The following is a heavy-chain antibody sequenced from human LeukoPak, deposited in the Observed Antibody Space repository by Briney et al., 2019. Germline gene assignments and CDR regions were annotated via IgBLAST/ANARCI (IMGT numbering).Heavy chain of an antibody. CDR1: GFTFSSYS. Sequence: GGSLRLSCAASGFTFSSYSMNWVRQAPGKGVEWVSSISSSSSYIYYADSVKGRFTISRDNAKTSLYLQMNSLRAEDTAVYYCARVRYYYGMDVWGQGTTVTVSS. CDR2: ISSSSSYI. V-gene: IGHV3-21*01. J-gene: IGHJ6*02. CDR3: ARVRYYYGMDV.